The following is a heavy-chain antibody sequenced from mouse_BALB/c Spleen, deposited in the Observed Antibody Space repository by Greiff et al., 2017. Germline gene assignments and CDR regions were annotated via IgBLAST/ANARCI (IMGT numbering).Heavy chain of an antibody. V-gene: IGHV5-6-5*01. CDR2: ISSGGST. CDR1: GFTFSSYA. CDR3: ARDRYDGSPWFAY. D-gene: IGHD2-14*01. Sequence: EVQVVESGGGLVKPGGSLKLSCAASGFTFSSYAMSWVRQTPEKRLEWVASISSGGSTYYPDSVKGRFTISRDNARNILYLQMSSLRSEDTAMYYCARDRYDGSPWFAYWGQGTLVTVSA. J-gene: IGHJ3*01.